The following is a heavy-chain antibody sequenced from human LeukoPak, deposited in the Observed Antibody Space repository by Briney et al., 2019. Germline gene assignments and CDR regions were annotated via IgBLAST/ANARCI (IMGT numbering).Heavy chain of an antibody. CDR3: ASRSSIWSGYQDTLYYFDS. D-gene: IGHD3-3*01. CDR2: IYYSGST. CDR1: GGSISSYY. Sequence: SETLSLTCTVSGGSISSYYWSWIRQPPGKRLEWIGHIYYSGSTNYDPSLKSRVTISVDTSKNQFSLKLSSVTAADTAVYYCASRSSIWSGYQDTLYYFDSWGQGTLVTVSS. V-gene: IGHV4-59*01. J-gene: IGHJ4*02.